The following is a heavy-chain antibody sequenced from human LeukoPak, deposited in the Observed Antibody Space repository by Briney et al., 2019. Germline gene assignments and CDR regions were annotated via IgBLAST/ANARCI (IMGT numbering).Heavy chain of an antibody. CDR2: INPNSGGT. Sequence: ASVKVSCKASGYTFTDYYIHWVRQAPGQGLEWMGWINPNSGGTNYAQKFQGRVTMTRDTSISTAYMELSRLRFDDTAVYYCARGCSGGSCYFIHWGQGTLDTVSS. CDR3: ARGCSGGSCYFIH. J-gene: IGHJ4*02. D-gene: IGHD2-15*01. CDR1: GYTFTDYY. V-gene: IGHV1-2*02.